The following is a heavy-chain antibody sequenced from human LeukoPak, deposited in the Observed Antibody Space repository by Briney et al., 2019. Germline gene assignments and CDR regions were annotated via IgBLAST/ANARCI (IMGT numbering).Heavy chain of an antibody. J-gene: IGHJ4*02. CDR1: GFTFSNHG. Sequence: GGSLRLSCAASGFTFSNHGMNWVRQAPGKGLEWVSGISPSGDITYYADSVKGRFTISRDNSKNTLYLEVISLTAEDAAVYYCAKDDAWLRFGEWSQGTLVTVSS. D-gene: IGHD3-10*01. V-gene: IGHV3-23*01. CDR2: ISPSGDIT. CDR3: AKDDAWLRFGE.